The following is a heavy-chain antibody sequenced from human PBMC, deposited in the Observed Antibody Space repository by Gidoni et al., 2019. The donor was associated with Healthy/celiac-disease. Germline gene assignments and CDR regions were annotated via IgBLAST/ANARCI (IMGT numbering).Heavy chain of an antibody. J-gene: IGHJ3*01. Sequence: QVQTVESGGGVVQPGGSLTLSCTASGFIFSRYGKGLEWVAFILNDGSIKYYGDSVKGRFTISRDNSKNTLYLQMNSLRAEDTAVYYCAKEGYSTSSSFFAFDVWGQGTMVTVSS. CDR3: AKEGYSTSSSFFAFDV. D-gene: IGHD6-13*01. V-gene: IGHV3-30*02. CDR2: ILNDGSIK. CDR1: GFIFSRYG.